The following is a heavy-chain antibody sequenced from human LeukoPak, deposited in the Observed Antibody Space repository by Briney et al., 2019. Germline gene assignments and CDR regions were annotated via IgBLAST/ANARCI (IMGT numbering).Heavy chain of an antibody. Sequence: SETLSLTCTVSGSSISSYYWSWIRQPPGKGLEWIGYIYYSGSTNYNPSLKSRVTISVDTSKNQFSLKLSSVTAADTAVYYCARAQWELLGYFDYWGQGTLVTVSS. V-gene: IGHV4-59*01. CDR1: GSSISSYY. CDR3: ARAQWELLGYFDY. J-gene: IGHJ4*02. D-gene: IGHD1-26*01. CDR2: IYYSGST.